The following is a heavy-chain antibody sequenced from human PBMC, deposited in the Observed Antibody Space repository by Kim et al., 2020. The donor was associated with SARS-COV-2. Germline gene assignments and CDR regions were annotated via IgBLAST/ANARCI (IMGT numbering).Heavy chain of an antibody. CDR1: GLTFSSYW. J-gene: IGHJ5*02. Sequence: GGSLRLSWVASGLTFSSYWRHWVGKAQGKGLVWFSHFRFDETSTNYADSGKGRFTISRDNAKNTLYLQMNSLRAEDTAVYYWARSNWFDPWGQGTLVTVSS. CDR3: ARSNWFDP. V-gene: IGHV3-74*01. CDR2: FRFDETST.